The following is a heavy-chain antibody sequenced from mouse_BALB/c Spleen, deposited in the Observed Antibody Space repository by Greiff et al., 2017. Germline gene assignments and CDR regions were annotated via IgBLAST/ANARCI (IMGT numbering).Heavy chain of an antibody. CDR3: ARADYAYYFDY. CDR1: GFTFSSYA. D-gene: IGHD2-4*01. Sequence: EVKLVESGGGLVKPGGSLKLSCAASGFTFSSYAMSWVRQSPEKRLEWVAEISSGGSYTYYPDTVTGRFTISRDNAKNTLYLEMSSLRSEDTAMYYCARADYAYYFDYWGQGTTLTVSS. J-gene: IGHJ2*01. CDR2: ISSGGSYT. V-gene: IGHV5-9-4*01.